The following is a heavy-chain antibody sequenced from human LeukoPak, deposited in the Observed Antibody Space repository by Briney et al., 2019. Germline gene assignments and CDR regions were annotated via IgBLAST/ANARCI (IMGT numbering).Heavy chain of an antibody. V-gene: IGHV3-11*04. D-gene: IGHD3-9*01. CDR1: GFTFSDYY. Sequence: PGGSLRLSCAASGFTFSDYYMSWLRQAPGKGLEWVSYISSSGSTIYYADSVKGRFTISRDNAKNSLYLQMNSLRAEDTAVYYCARLELRYFDWLPTQIDYWGQGTLVTVSS. CDR2: ISSSGSTI. J-gene: IGHJ4*02. CDR3: ARLELRYFDWLPTQIDY.